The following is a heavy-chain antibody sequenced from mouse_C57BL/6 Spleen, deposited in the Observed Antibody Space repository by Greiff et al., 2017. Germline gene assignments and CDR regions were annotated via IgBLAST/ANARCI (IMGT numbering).Heavy chain of an antibody. J-gene: IGHJ4*01. CDR3: ARQDWDGYAMDG. CDR1: GYTFTGYW. Sequence: VKLMESGAELMKPGASVKLSCKATGYTFTGYWIEWVKQRPGHGLEWIGEILPGSGSTNYNEKFKGKATLTADTSSNTAYMQLSSLTTEDSAINYYARQDWDGYAMDGWNQGTSETVS. CDR2: ILPGSGST. D-gene: IGHD4-1*01. V-gene: IGHV1-9*01.